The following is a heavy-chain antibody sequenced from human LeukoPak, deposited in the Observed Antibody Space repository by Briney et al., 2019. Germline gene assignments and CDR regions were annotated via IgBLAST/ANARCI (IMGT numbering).Heavy chain of an antibody. CDR3: ARVPRGWIFGVVTKYYFDY. J-gene: IGHJ4*02. CDR2: INHSGST. D-gene: IGHD3-3*01. CDR1: GGSISSYY. Sequence: SETLSLTCTVSGGSISSYYWSWIRQPPGKGLEWIGEINHSGSTNYNPSLKSRVTISVDTSKNQFSLKLSSVTAADTAVYYCARVPRGWIFGVVTKYYFDYWGQGTLVTVSS. V-gene: IGHV4-34*01.